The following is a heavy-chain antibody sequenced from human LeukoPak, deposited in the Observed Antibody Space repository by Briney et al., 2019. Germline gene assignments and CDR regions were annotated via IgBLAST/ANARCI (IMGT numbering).Heavy chain of an antibody. V-gene: IGHV1-2*02. Sequence: GASVKVSCKASGFTFTGYYIHWVRQAPGQGLEWMGYLNPHSGGTNSPQKFQGRVTMTTDTSISAAYMELSSLISDDTAMYYCVREGNELLSKNFDYWGQGTLVTVSS. CDR1: GFTFTGYY. CDR2: LNPHSGGT. J-gene: IGHJ4*02. D-gene: IGHD2-21*02. CDR3: VREGNELLSKNFDY.